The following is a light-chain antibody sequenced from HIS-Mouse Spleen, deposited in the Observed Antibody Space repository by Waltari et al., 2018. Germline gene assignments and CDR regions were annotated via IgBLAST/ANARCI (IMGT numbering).Light chain of an antibody. V-gene: IGLV2-11*01. CDR1: SSDVGGFNY. J-gene: IGLJ1*01. CDR3: CSYAGSYTGV. CDR2: DVS. Sequence: QSALTQPRSVSGSPGQSVTISCTGTSSDVGGFNYVSWYQQHPGKAPKLMIYDVSKRPSGVPDRFSGSKSGNTASLTISGRQADDQADYYCCSYAGSYTGVFGTGTKVTVL.